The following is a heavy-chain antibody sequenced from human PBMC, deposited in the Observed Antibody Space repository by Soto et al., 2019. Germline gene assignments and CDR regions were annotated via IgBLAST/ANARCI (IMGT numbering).Heavy chain of an antibody. V-gene: IGHV1-8*01. J-gene: IGHJ4*02. CDR1: GYTFTSYD. CDR3: ARVRIVVVPAAVYYFDY. D-gene: IGHD2-2*01. CDR2: MNPNSGNT. Sequence: ASVKVSCKASGYTFTSYDINWVRQATGQGLEWMGWMNPNSGNTGYAQKFQGRVTMTRNTSISTAYMELSSLRSEDTAVYYCARVRIVVVPAAVYYFDYWGQGTLVTVSS.